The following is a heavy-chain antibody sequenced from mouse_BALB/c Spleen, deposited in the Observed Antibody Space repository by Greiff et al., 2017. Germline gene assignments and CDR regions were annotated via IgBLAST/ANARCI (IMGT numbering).Heavy chain of an antibody. J-gene: IGHJ4*01. CDR1: GFTFSSYG. Sequence: EVKLQESGGGLVQPGGSLKLSCAASGFTFSSYGMSWVRQTPDKRLELVATINSNGGSTYYPDSVKGRFTISRDNAKNTLYLQMSSLKSEDTAMYYCAREGGYDEGDYAMDYWGQGTSVTVSS. D-gene: IGHD2-2*01. V-gene: IGHV5-6-3*01. CDR2: INSNGGST. CDR3: AREGGYDEGDYAMDY.